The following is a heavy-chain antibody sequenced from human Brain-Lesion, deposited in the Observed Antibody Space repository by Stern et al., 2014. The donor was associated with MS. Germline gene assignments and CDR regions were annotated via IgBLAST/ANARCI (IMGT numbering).Heavy chain of an antibody. CDR2: IFNSGSP. J-gene: IGHJ6*02. CDR1: GGSISSGGYY. D-gene: IGHD2-2*01. Sequence: VQLLESGPGLVKPSQTLSLSCTVSGGSISSGGYYWSWIRQPAGKGLEWIGRIFNSGSPSYNPPPKSRVTISIDPSKNQFSLRLNSMTAADTAVYYCARGRVVPGFQYYATDVWGQGTTVIVSS. V-gene: IGHV4-61*02. CDR3: ARGRVVPGFQYYATDV.